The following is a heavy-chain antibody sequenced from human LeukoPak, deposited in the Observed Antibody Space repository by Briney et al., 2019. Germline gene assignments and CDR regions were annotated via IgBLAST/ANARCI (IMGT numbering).Heavy chain of an antibody. J-gene: IGHJ6*03. CDR3: ARNGYYYDSSGYYVYYMDV. CDR2: IYSGGST. CDR1: GFTVSSNY. Sequence: GGSLRLSCAASGFTVSSNYMSWVRQAPGKGLEWVSVIYSGGSTYYADSVKGRFTISRDNSKNTLYLQMNSLRAEDTAVYYCARNGYYYDSSGYYVYYMDVWGKGTTVTVSS. D-gene: IGHD3-22*01. V-gene: IGHV3-53*01.